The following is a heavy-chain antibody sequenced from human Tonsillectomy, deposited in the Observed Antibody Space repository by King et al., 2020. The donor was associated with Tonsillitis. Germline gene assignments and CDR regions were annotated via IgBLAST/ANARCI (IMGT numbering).Heavy chain of an antibody. CDR3: ARERLYSSGWGIDY. D-gene: IGHD6-19*01. Sequence: VQLVESGGGVVQPGRSLRLSCAGSGFTFSDHSIHWVRQAPGKGLEWVALISFDGTRKYYADSVKGRFTISRDNSKNTLYLQWSSLRAEDTAVYYCARERLYSSGWGIDYWGQGTLVPVSS. CDR1: GFTFSDHS. CDR2: ISFDGTRK. J-gene: IGHJ4*02. V-gene: IGHV3-33*05.